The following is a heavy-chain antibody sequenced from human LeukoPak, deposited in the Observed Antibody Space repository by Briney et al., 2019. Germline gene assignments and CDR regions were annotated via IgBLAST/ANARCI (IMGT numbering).Heavy chain of an antibody. V-gene: IGHV1-58*02. D-gene: IGHD3-22*01. J-gene: IGHJ3*02. Sequence: SVKVSCKASGFAFSSSTMQWVRQARGQRLEWIGWIVVGSGNTNYAQKFQERVTISRDMSTSTAYMELSSLTSEDTAVFYCAADGPADLFDGSEDPPRDAFEIWGQGTMVTVSS. CDR3: AADGPADLFDGSEDPPRDAFEI. CDR1: GFAFSSST. CDR2: IVVGSGNT.